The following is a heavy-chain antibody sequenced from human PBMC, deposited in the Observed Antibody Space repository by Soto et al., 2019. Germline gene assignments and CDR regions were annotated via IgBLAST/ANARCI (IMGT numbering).Heavy chain of an antibody. V-gene: IGHV3-30-3*02. Sequence: QVQLVESGGGVVQPGRSLRLSCAASGFTFSNCAMHWVRQAPGKGLEWVAVISYDGSNKYYADSVKGRFTISRDNSKNTLYLKMTGLGAEATAGYYCAKSSPGDSIVYSTLDYGGQGTLATVSP. CDR1: GFTFSNCA. J-gene: IGHJ4*02. D-gene: IGHD3-22*01. CDR3: AKSSPGDSIVYSTLDY. CDR2: ISYDGSNK.